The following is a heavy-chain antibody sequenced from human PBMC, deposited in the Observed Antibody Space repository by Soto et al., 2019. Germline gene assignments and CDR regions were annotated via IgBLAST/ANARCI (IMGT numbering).Heavy chain of an antibody. V-gene: IGHV3-30*18. CDR2: ISYDGSNK. D-gene: IGHD3-9*01. J-gene: IGHJ4*02. CDR1: GFTFSSYG. CDR3: AKGSIGPFYDILTGYYDY. Sequence: GGSLRLSCAASGFTFSSYGMHWVRQAPGKGLEWVAVISYDGSNKYYADSVKGRFTISRDNSKNTLYLQMNSLRAEDTAVYYCAKGSIGPFYDILTGYYDYWGQGTLVTVSS.